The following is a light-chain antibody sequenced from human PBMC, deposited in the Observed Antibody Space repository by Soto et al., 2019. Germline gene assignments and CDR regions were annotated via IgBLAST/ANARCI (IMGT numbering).Light chain of an antibody. Sequence: DIQMTQSPSSLSASVGDRVTITCRASQAIRSDLGRYQQKPGKAPKRLIYAASALPSGVPSRFSGSGSGTEFTLTISSLHPEDFATYYCLQHSSYPWTFGQGTKVDIK. V-gene: IGKV1-17*01. CDR2: AAS. CDR1: QAIRSD. CDR3: LQHSSYPWT. J-gene: IGKJ1*01.